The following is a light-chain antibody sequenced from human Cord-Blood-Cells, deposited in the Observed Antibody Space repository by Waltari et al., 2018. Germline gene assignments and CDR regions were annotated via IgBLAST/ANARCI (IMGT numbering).Light chain of an antibody. J-gene: IGKJ4*01. CDR3: QQYGSSLLT. CDR2: GAS. CDR1: QSVSSSY. Sequence: EIVLTESPGTLSLSPGARATISCRASQSVSSSYLAWYQQKPGQAPRLLIYGASSRATGIPDRFSGSGSGTDFTLTISRLEPEDFAVYYCQQYGSSLLTFGGGTKVEIK. V-gene: IGKV3-20*01.